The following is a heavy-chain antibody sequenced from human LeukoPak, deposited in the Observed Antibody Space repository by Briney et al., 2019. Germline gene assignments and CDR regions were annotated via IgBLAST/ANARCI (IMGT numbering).Heavy chain of an antibody. Sequence: GGSLRLSCAVSGYTFSTYWMNWVRQAPGKGLEWVANIKQDGSEKYYVDSVKGRFTISRDNAKNSLYLQMNSLRAEDTAVYYCASGRYCSSTSCSAHSDYWGQGTLVTVSS. CDR3: ASGRYCSSTSCSAHSDY. CDR1: GYTFSTYW. CDR2: IKQDGSEK. J-gene: IGHJ4*02. D-gene: IGHD2-2*01. V-gene: IGHV3-7*01.